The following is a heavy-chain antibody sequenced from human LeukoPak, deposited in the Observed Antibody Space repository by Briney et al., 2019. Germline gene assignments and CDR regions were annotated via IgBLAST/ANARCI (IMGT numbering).Heavy chain of an antibody. CDR1: GGSFSGYY. J-gene: IGHJ4*02. CDR2: INHSGST. CDR3: RGEQLLAAYFDY. V-gene: IGHV4-34*01. Sequence: SETLSLTCAVYGGSFSGYYWSWIRQPPGKGLEWIGEINHSGSTNYNPSLKSRVTISVDTSKNQFSLKLSSVTAADTAVYYCRGEQLLAAYFDYSGQGTLVTVSS. D-gene: IGHD2-2*01.